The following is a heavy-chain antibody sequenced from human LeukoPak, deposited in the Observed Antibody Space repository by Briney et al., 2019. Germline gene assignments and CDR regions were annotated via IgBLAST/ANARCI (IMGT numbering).Heavy chain of an antibody. CDR2: ISSSGSTI. Sequence: PGGSLRLSCAASGFTFSSYEMNWVRQAPGKGLEGVSYISSSGSTIYYADPVKGRITISRDNAKNSLYLQMNSLRSEDTAVYYCARPHTDTAIGFYFDYWGHGTLVTVSS. D-gene: IGHD5-18*01. V-gene: IGHV3-48*03. CDR3: ARPHTDTAIGFYFDY. J-gene: IGHJ4*01. CDR1: GFTFSSYE.